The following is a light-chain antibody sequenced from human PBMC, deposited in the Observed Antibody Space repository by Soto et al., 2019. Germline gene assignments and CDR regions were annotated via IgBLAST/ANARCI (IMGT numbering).Light chain of an antibody. CDR2: MAS. CDR3: QQYKNWPLT. V-gene: IGKV1-5*03. J-gene: IGKJ4*01. Sequence: DIQLTQSPSTLSASVGDRVTITCRASQSITNWLAWYQQKPGKAPKVLIHMASSLKSGVPSRFSGSGSGTEFTLTITSLQPDDSATYYCQQYKNWPLTFGGGTRVEIK. CDR1: QSITNW.